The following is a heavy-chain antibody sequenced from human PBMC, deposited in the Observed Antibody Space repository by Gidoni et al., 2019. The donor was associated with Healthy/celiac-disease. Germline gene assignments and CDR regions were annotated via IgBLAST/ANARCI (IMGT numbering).Heavy chain of an antibody. Sequence: QVQLQESGPGLVKPSETLSLTGPVAGGPISSSYGSWIRQPPGKGLEWIGYIYYSGSTNHNPSLKSRVTISVDTSKNQFSLKLSSVTAADTAVYYCARHSQDEWELLPNAFDIWGQGTMVTVSS. J-gene: IGHJ3*02. CDR1: GGPISSSY. V-gene: IGHV4-59*08. CDR3: ARHSQDEWELLPNAFDI. CDR2: IYYSGST. D-gene: IGHD1-26*01.